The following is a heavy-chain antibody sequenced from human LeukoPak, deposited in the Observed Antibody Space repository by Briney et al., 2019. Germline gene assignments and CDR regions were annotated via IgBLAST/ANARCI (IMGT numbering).Heavy chain of an antibody. V-gene: IGHV3-33*01. CDR2: VWYDGNNK. D-gene: IGHD3-10*01. Sequence: GGSLRLSCAASGFSFSSYAIHWVRQAPGKGLEWATIVWYDGNNKYYADSVKGRFTVSRDNSGNMVYLQMYSLRPEDTAVYYCARGAGVRAGSFDSWGQGTMVIVSS. J-gene: IGHJ4*02. CDR1: GFSFSSYA. CDR3: ARGAGVRAGSFDS.